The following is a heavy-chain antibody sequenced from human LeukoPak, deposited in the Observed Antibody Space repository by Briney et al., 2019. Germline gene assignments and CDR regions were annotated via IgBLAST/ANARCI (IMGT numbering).Heavy chain of an antibody. CDR3: ARDGSAIDYYDSSGSWFDP. D-gene: IGHD3-22*01. Sequence: GGSLRLSCAASGFTFSSYSMNWVRQAPGKGLEWVSSISSSSSYIYYADSVKGRFTISRDNAKNSLYLQMNSLRAEDTAVYYCARDGSAIDYYDSSGSWFDPWGQGTLVTVSS. CDR1: GFTFSSYS. CDR2: ISSSSSYI. V-gene: IGHV3-21*01. J-gene: IGHJ5*02.